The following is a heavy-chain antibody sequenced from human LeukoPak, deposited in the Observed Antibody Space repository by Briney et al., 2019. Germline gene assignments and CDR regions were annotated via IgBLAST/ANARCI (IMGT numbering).Heavy chain of an antibody. CDR3: AKRATSGPPYYLDY. Sequence: SETLSLTCTVSGGSISSYYWIWIRQPPGKGLEWIGYIHYSGSINYNPSLESRVTMSVDTSKNHFSLRLSSVTAADTAIYYCAKRATSGPPYYLDYWGQGILVTVSS. CDR1: GGSISSYY. D-gene: IGHD4-11*01. CDR2: IHYSGSI. V-gene: IGHV4-59*08. J-gene: IGHJ4*02.